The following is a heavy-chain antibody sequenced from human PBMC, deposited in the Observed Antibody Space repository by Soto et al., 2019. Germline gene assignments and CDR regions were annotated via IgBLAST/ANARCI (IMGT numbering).Heavy chain of an antibody. Sequence: EVQLVESGGGLVQPGGSLRLSCAASGFPFNVYWMSWVRQAPGKGLEWVANINQGGNEEYYADSGKGRFTISRDNSKNTLYLQMNSLRAEDTAVYYCARDRTVTTHYYYYGMDVWGQGTTVTVSS. D-gene: IGHD4-17*01. V-gene: IGHV3-7*01. J-gene: IGHJ6*02. CDR1: GFPFNVYW. CDR2: INQGGNEE. CDR3: ARDRTVTTHYYYYGMDV.